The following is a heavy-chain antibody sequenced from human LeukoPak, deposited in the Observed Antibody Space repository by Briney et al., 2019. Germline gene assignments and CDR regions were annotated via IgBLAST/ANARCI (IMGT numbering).Heavy chain of an antibody. CDR2: INPNSGGT. D-gene: IGHD4-17*01. J-gene: IGHJ4*02. V-gene: IGHV1-2*02. CDR1: GYTFTSYG. Sequence: ASVKVSCKASGYTFTSYGISWVRQAPGQGLEWMGWINPNSGGTNYAQKFQGRVTMTRDTSISTAYMELSRLRSDDTAVYYCARQSTVTKGSGFDYWGQGTLVTVSS. CDR3: ARQSTVTKGSGFDY.